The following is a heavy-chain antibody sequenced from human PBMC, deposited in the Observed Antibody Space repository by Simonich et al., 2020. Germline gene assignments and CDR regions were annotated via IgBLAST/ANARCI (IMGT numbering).Heavy chain of an antibody. J-gene: IGHJ3*02. CDR2: ISWNSGSI. D-gene: IGHD6-13*01. Sequence: EVQLVESGGGLVQPGRSLRLSCAASGFTFDDYARHWVRQAPGKGLEWVSGISWNSGSIGYADSVKGRFTISRDNAKNSLYLQMNSLRAEDTALYYCAKDISSSRKAFDIWGQGTMVTVSS. V-gene: IGHV3-9*01. CDR1: GFTFDDYA. CDR3: AKDISSSRKAFDI.